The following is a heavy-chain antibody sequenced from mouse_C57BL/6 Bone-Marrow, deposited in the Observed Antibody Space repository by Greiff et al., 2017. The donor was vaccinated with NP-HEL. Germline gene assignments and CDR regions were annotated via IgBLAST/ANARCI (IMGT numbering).Heavy chain of an antibody. CDR3: ARLSYYYGSSPYWYFDV. CDR1: GFTFSSYG. D-gene: IGHD1-1*01. CDR2: ISSGGSYT. Sequence: EVQLVESGGDLVKPGGSLKLSCAASGFTFSSYGMSWVRQTPDKRLEWVATISSGGSYTYYPDSVKGRFTISRDNAKNTLYLQMSSLKSEDTAMYYCARLSYYYGSSPYWYFDVWGTGTTVTVSS. J-gene: IGHJ1*03. V-gene: IGHV5-6*01.